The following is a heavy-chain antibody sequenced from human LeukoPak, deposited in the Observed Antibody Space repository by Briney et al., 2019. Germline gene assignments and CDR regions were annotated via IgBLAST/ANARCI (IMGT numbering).Heavy chain of an antibody. CDR1: GYTFTSYD. J-gene: IGHJ6*03. CDR3: ARPAAAGKVYYYYYMDV. CDR2: MNPNSGNT. Sequence: ASVKVSCKASGYTFTSYDINWVRQATGQGLEWMGWMNPNSGNTGYAQKFQGRVTMTRNTSISTAYMELSSLRSEDTAVYYCARPAAAGKVYYYYYMDVWGKGTTATVSS. D-gene: IGHD6-13*01. V-gene: IGHV1-8*01.